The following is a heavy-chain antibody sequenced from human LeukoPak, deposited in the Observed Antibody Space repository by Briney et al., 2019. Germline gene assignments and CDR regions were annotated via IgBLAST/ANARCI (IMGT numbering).Heavy chain of an antibody. Sequence: GGTLRLSCAASGFTFSSYGMSWVRQAPGKGLEWVSAISGSGGSTYYADSVKGRFTISRDNSKNTLYLQMNSLRAEDTAVYYCAKSNYDSSGYYFDYWGQGTLVTVSS. CDR3: AKSNYDSSGYYFDY. V-gene: IGHV3-23*01. CDR1: GFTFSSYG. CDR2: ISGSGGST. J-gene: IGHJ4*02. D-gene: IGHD3-22*01.